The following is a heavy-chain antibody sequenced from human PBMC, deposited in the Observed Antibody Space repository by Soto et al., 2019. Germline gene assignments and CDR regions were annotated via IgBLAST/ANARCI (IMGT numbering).Heavy chain of an antibody. D-gene: IGHD6-13*01. V-gene: IGHV1-69*13. Sequence: RASVKVSCKASGGTFSSYAISWVRQAPGQGLEWMGGIIPIFGTANYAQKFQGRVTITADESTSTAYMELSSLRSEDTAVYYCAARAERAGGPYYYGMDVWGQGTTVTVSS. CDR3: AARAERAGGPYYYGMDV. CDR2: IIPIFGTA. CDR1: GGTFSSYA. J-gene: IGHJ6*02.